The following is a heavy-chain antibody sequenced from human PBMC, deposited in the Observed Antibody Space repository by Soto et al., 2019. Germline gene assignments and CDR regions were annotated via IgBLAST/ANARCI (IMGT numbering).Heavy chain of an antibody. CDR1: GYSFTDYH. D-gene: IGHD2-8*01. J-gene: IGHJ6*02. Sequence: ASVKVSCKASGYSFTDYHIHWVRQAPGQGLEWMGRINPKSGGTSTAQKFQGWVTMTRDRSISTVYMELTRLRSDDTAVYFCARGHSTDCSNGVCSFFYNHEMDVWGQGTTVTVSS. CDR2: INPKSGGT. V-gene: IGHV1-2*04. CDR3: ARGHSTDCSNGVCSFFYNHEMDV.